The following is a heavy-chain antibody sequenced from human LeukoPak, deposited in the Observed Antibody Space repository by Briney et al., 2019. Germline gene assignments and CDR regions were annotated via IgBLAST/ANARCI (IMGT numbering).Heavy chain of an antibody. V-gene: IGHV4-59*01. CDR2: IYYSGST. D-gene: IGHD3-10*01. Sequence: SGGXXXXYYWSWIRQPPGKGLEGIGYIYYSGSTNYNPSLKSRVTISVDTSKNQFSLKLSSVTAADTAVYYCARRRVRGVTYYYYGMDVWGQGTTVTVSS. CDR3: ARRRVRGVTYYYYGMDV. J-gene: IGHJ6*02. CDR1: GGXXXXYY.